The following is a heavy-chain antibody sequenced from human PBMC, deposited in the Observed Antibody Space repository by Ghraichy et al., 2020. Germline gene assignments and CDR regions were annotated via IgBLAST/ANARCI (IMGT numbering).Heavy chain of an antibody. J-gene: IGHJ6*02. CDR3: ARDGQELVPLFYGLDV. D-gene: IGHD6-6*01. Sequence: ASVKVSCKASGYTFINYGITWVRQAPGQGLEWMVWISPYNGNTEYTQKFQGRVTMTTDTSTTTAYMDLRSLRSDDTAVYYCARDGQELVPLFYGLDVWGQGTTVIVSS. V-gene: IGHV1-18*01. CDR2: ISPYNGNT. CDR1: GYTFINYG.